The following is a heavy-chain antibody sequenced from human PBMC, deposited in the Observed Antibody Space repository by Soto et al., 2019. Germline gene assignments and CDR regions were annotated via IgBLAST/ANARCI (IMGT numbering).Heavy chain of an antibody. D-gene: IGHD3-22*01. Sequence: VQLLESGGGLVQPGGSLRLSCAASGFTFSSYAMSWVRQAPGKGLEWVSAVSGSGGSTYYADSVKGRFTISRDNSKNTLYLQMNSLRAEDTAVYYCAKDRYYYDSSGYLDDWGQGTLVTVSS. V-gene: IGHV3-23*01. CDR3: AKDRYYYDSSGYLDD. J-gene: IGHJ4*02. CDR2: VSGSGGST. CDR1: GFTFSSYA.